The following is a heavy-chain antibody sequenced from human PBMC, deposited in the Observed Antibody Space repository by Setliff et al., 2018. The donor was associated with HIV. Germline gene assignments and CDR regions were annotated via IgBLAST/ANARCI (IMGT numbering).Heavy chain of an antibody. V-gene: IGHV3-30*02. CDR2: IRYDGSNK. CDR1: GFTFSTYG. D-gene: IGHD3-22*01. J-gene: IGHJ4*02. CDR3: AKERWDSSGYYIY. Sequence: LRLSCEASGFTFSTYGMHWVRQAPGEGLEWVAFIRYDGSNKYYADSVKGRFSISRDKSKNTLYLQMTRLRDEDTAVYYCAKERWDSSGYYIYWGQGTLVTVPQ.